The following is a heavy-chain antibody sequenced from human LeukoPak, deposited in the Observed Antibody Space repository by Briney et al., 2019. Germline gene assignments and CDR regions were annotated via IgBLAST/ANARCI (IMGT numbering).Heavy chain of an antibody. CDR2: IYTSGST. CDR1: GGSISSYY. Sequence: SETLSLTCTVSGGSISSYYWSWIRQPAGKGLEWIGRIYTSGSTNYNPSLKSRVTLSVDTSKNQFSLKLSSVTAADTAVYYCATLMDSWGYYYYYMDVWGKGTTVTVSS. V-gene: IGHV4-4*07. CDR3: ATLMDSWGYYYYYMDV. D-gene: IGHD2-8*01. J-gene: IGHJ6*03.